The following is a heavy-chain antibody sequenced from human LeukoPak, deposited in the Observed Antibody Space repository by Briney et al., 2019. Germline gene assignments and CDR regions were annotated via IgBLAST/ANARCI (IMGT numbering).Heavy chain of an antibody. D-gene: IGHD6-13*01. CDR2: INHSGST. CDR3: ARGRSIAAAGILFDY. Sequence: SETLSLTCAVYGGSFSGYYWSWIRQPPGKGLEWIREINHSGSTNYNPSLKSRVTISVDTSKNQFSLKLSSVTAADTAVYYCARGRSIAAAGILFDYWGQGTLVTVSS. V-gene: IGHV4-34*01. J-gene: IGHJ4*02. CDR1: GGSFSGYY.